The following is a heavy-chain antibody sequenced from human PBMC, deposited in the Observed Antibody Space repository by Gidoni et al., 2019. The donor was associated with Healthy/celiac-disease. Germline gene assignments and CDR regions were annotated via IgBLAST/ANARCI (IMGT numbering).Heavy chain of an antibody. V-gene: IGHV3-23*01. J-gene: IGHJ4*02. D-gene: IGHD1-26*01. CDR2: VSGPGSTT. CDR1: GFTFRGDA. Sequence: EVQLLESGGGLVQPGGSLRLSCAASGFTFRGDAMSWVRQAPGKVLEWVSAVSGPGSTTYYADSVKGRFTISRDNSKNTLHLQMNSLRAEDTAVYYCARESSRGSNYYLDYWGQGTLVTVSS. CDR3: ARESSRGSNYYLDY.